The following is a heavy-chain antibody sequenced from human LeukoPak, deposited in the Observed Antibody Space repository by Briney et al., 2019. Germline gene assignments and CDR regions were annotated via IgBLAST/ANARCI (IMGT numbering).Heavy chain of an antibody. J-gene: IGHJ4*02. V-gene: IGHV1-69*04. CDR1: GGTFSSYA. CDR2: IIPILGIA. CDR3: ARGTPYSSSVVVEVGRDY. D-gene: IGHD6-6*01. Sequence: WASVKVSCKASGGTFSSYAISWVRQAPGQGLEWMGRIIPILGIANYAQKFQGRVTITADKSTSTAYMELSSLRSEDTAVYYCARGTPYSSSVVVEVGRDYWGQGTLVTVSS.